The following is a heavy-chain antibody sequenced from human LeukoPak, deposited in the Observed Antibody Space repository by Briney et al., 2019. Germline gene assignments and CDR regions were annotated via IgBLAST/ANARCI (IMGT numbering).Heavy chain of an antibody. CDR1: GYTFTGYY. D-gene: IGHD3-10*01. J-gene: IGHJ4*02. CDR3: ASGFSYYYGSGSKYDY. Sequence: ASVKVSCKASGYTFTGYYMHWVRQAPGRGLEWMGWINPNSGGTNYAQKFQGRVTMTRDTSISTAYMELSRLRSDDTAVYYCASGFSYYYGSGSKYDYWGQGTLVTVSS. CDR2: INPNSGGT. V-gene: IGHV1-2*02.